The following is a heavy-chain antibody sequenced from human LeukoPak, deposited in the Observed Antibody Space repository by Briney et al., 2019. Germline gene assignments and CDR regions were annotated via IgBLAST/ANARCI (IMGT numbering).Heavy chain of an antibody. D-gene: IGHD4-17*01. Sequence: KESGPTLANPTQTRTLTCTFSGFSLTTSGVGVGWIRQPPGKALEWLALIYWDNNKLYSPSLKSRLTIAKDTSKNQVVLTMTNMDPVDTATYSCAHYGDYRFLYYFDHWGQGTLVTVSS. V-gene: IGHV2-5*02. J-gene: IGHJ4*02. CDR2: IYWDNNK. CDR3: AHYGDYRFLYYFDH. CDR1: GFSLTTSGVG.